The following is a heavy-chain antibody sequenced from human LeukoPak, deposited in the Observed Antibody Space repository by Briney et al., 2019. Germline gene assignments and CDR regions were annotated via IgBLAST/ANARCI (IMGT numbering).Heavy chain of an antibody. CDR1: GFTFSTYG. Sequence: GGSLRLSCAASGFTFSTYGMHWVRQAPGKGLEWVSDIWYNGNTYYADSVKGRFTISRDNSKSTLYMQMNSLRAEDTAVYYCAREEGVDGTSGINNWGQGTLVIVSS. V-gene: IGHV3-33*01. CDR2: IWYNGNT. CDR3: AREEGVDGTSGINN. J-gene: IGHJ4*02. D-gene: IGHD4-23*01.